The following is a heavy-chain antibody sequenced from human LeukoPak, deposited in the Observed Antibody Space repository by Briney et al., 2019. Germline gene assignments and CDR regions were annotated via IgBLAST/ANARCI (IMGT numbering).Heavy chain of an antibody. CDR1: GGSISSYY. D-gene: IGHD2-15*01. V-gene: IGHV4-59*01. CDR3: ARGCSGGICYHYYYYGMDV. Sequence: SETLSLTCTVSGGSISSYYWSWIRQPPGKGLEWIGYIYYSGSTNYNPSLKSRVTISVDTSKNQFSLKLSSVTAADTAVYYCARGCSGGICYHYYYYGMDVWGQGTTVTVSS. CDR2: IYYSGST. J-gene: IGHJ6*02.